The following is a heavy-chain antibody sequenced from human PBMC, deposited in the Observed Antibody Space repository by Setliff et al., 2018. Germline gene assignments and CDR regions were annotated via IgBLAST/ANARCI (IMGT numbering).Heavy chain of an antibody. CDR3: ARGPVDFVVVPAAAKFAY. CDR2: INAGNGDT. Sequence: ASVKVSCKASGYTFTNYAIHWVRQAPGQRLEWMGWINAGNGDTKYSQDFQGRVTITRDTSASTAYMDLSSLRSDDMAVYYCARGPVDFVVVPAAAKFAYWGQGTLVTVSS. CDR1: GYTFTNYA. J-gene: IGHJ4*02. V-gene: IGHV1-3*03. D-gene: IGHD2-2*01.